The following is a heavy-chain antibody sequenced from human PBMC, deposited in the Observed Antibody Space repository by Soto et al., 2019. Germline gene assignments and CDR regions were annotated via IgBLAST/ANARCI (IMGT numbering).Heavy chain of an antibody. CDR3: ASPGIAVAGKYFDY. Sequence: SVKVSCKASGGTFSSYAISWVRQAPGQGLEWMGGIIPIFGTANYAQKFQGRVTITADESTSTAYMELSSLRSGDTAVYYCASPGIAVAGKYFDYWGQGTLVTVSS. D-gene: IGHD6-19*01. CDR2: IIPIFGTA. CDR1: GGTFSSYA. J-gene: IGHJ4*02. V-gene: IGHV1-69*13.